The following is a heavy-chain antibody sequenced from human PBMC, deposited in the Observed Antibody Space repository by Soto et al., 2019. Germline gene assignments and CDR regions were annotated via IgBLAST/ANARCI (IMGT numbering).Heavy chain of an antibody. CDR2: ISGSGGST. CDR3: AKDASLITMVRGVMFGAFDI. J-gene: IGHJ3*02. Sequence: PGGSLRLSCAASRFSLGSYALSWVRQAPGKGLELVSTISGSGGSTYYADSVKGRFTISRDNSKNTLYLQMNSLRAEDTAVYYCAKDASLITMVRGVMFGAFDIWGQGPKVTVSS. V-gene: IGHV3-23*01. D-gene: IGHD3-10*01. CDR1: RFSLGSYA.